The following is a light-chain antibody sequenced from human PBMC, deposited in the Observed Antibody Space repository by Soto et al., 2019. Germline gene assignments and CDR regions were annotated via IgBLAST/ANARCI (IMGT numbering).Light chain of an antibody. Sequence: QSAPTQPASVSVCPGQSITISCTGTSSDVGTYNYVSCYQHNPGKAPKLIIYEVSNRPSGVSNRFSGSKSGSTASLTISGLQAEDEADYHCTSYTRDTALVFGTGTKVTVL. CDR2: EVS. J-gene: IGLJ1*01. CDR3: TSYTRDTALV. V-gene: IGLV2-14*01. CDR1: SSDVGTYNY.